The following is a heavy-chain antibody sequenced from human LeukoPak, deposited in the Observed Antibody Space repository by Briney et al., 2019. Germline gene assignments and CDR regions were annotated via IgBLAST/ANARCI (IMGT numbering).Heavy chain of an antibody. CDR1: GGSFSGYY. J-gene: IGHJ5*02. D-gene: IGHD6-13*01. Sequence: SETLSLTCAVYGGSFSGYYWSWIRQPPGKGLEWIGEINHSGSTNYNPSLKSRVTISVDTSKNQFSLKLSSVTAADTAVYYCARGGIANNWFDPCGQGTLVTVSS. V-gene: IGHV4-34*01. CDR3: ARGGIANNWFDP. CDR2: INHSGST.